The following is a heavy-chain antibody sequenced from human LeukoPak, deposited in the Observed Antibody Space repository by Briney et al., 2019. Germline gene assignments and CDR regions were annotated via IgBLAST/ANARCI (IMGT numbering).Heavy chain of an antibody. J-gene: IGHJ4*02. CDR2: ISGSGGST. D-gene: IGHD6-6*01. Sequence: GGSLRLSCAASGFTFSSYAVSWVRQAPGKGLEWVSAISGSGGSTYYADSVKGRFTISRDNPKNTLYLQMNSLRAEDTAVYYCAKDRIAARPRPFDYWGQGTLVTVSS. V-gene: IGHV3-23*01. CDR3: AKDRIAARPRPFDY. CDR1: GFTFSSYA.